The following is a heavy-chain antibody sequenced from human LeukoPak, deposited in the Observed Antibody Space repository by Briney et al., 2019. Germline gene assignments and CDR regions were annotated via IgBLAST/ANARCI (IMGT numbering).Heavy chain of an antibody. D-gene: IGHD3-22*01. J-gene: IGHJ6*03. V-gene: IGHV1-8*03. Sequence: LGASVKVSCKASGYTFTSYDINWVRQATGQGLEWMGWMNPNSGNTGYAQKFQGRVTITRNTSISTAYMELSSLRSEDTAVYYCATVNYNYYDSRRGPDYYYYYMDVWGKGTTVTISS. CDR1: GYTFTSYD. CDR3: ATVNYNYYDSRRGPDYYYYYMDV. CDR2: MNPNSGNT.